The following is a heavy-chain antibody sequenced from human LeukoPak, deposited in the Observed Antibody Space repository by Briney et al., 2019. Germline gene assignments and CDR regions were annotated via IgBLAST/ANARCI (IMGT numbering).Heavy chain of an antibody. V-gene: IGHV3-33*06. CDR2: IWYDGSKK. CDR1: GFTFSSYG. Sequence: GGSLRLSCATSGFTFSSYGFHWVRQAPVKGLEWVAVIWYDGSKKYYADSVKGRFTISRDNSKNTLYLQTNSLRAEDTAVYYCAKEGLRFLEWPLDYWGQGTLVTVSS. D-gene: IGHD3-3*01. CDR3: AKEGLRFLEWPLDY. J-gene: IGHJ4*02.